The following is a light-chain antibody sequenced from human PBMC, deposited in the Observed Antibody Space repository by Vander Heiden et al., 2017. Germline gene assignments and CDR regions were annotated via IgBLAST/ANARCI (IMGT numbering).Light chain of an antibody. CDR1: RSDVGGYNF. V-gene: IGLV2-8*01. CDR3: SSYAGNNILI. CDR2: EVT. Sequence: HSALTQPPSTSGSPGQSVTISCTGPRSDVGGYNFVSWYQQPPGKAPKRMIYEVTKRPSGVPDRFSASKTGNTASLTVSGLQAEDEADYYCSSYAGNNILIFGGGTKLTVL. J-gene: IGLJ2*01.